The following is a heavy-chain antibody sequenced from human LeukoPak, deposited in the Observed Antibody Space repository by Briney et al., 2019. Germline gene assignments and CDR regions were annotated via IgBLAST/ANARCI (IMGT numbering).Heavy chain of an antibody. CDR2: ISGSGGST. CDR1: GFTFSSYA. Sequence: GGSLRLSCAASGFTFSSYAMSWVRQAPGKGLEWVSAISGSGGSTYYADSVKGRFTISRDNSKNTLYLQMNSLRAEDTAVYYCAKDPIPGGPHSSSSYFDYWGQGTLVTVSS. CDR3: AKDPIPGGPHSSSSYFDY. V-gene: IGHV3-23*01. D-gene: IGHD6-6*01. J-gene: IGHJ4*02.